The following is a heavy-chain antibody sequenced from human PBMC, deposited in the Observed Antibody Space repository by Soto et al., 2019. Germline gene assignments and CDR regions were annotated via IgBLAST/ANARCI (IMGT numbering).Heavy chain of an antibody. CDR1: GGSFSGNY. V-gene: IGHV4-34*01. J-gene: IGHJ5*02. CDR3: ARGVDLTVTTAYGCIEP. CDR2: VNHSGST. Sequence: SETLSLTCAVYGGSFSGNYWTWIRQPPGKGLEWIGEVNHSGSTNYNPSLESRVTISVDTSKNQFSLKLSSVTAADTAVYYCARGVDLTVTTAYGCIEPWCQGTLVTVSS. D-gene: IGHD4-17*01.